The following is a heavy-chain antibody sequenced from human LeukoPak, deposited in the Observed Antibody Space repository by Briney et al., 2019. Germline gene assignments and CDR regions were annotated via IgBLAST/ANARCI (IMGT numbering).Heavy chain of an antibody. Sequence: GGSLRLSCAASGFTFSNAWMSWVRQAPGKGLEWVGRIKSKTDGGTTDYAAPVKGRFTISRDDSKNTLYLQMNSLKTEDTAVYYCTTDYGQLVYYFDYWGRGTLVTVSS. CDR3: TTDYGQLVYYFDY. V-gene: IGHV3-15*01. CDR2: IKSKTDGGTT. D-gene: IGHD6-13*01. CDR1: GFTFSNAW. J-gene: IGHJ4*02.